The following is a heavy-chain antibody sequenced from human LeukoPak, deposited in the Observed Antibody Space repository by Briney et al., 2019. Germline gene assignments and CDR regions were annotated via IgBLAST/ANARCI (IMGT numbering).Heavy chain of an antibody. Sequence: GGSLRLSCAASGFTFSSYAMSWVRQAPGKGLEWVSAISGSGGSTYYADSVKGRFTISRDNAKNSLYLQMNSLRAEDTAVYYCARVFVVVTATYWYFDLWGRGTLVTVSS. V-gene: IGHV3-23*01. D-gene: IGHD2-21*02. CDR3: ARVFVVVTATYWYFDL. CDR1: GFTFSSYA. CDR2: ISGSGGST. J-gene: IGHJ2*01.